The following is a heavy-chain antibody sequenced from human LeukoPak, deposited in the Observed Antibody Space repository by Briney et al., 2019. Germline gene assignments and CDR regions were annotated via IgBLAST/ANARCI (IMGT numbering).Heavy chain of an antibody. D-gene: IGHD4-11*01. V-gene: IGHV3-33*01. J-gene: IGHJ3*02. Sequence: PGGSLRLSCAASGFTFSSYGMHWVRQAPGKGLEWVAVIWYDGSNKYYADSVKGRFTISRDNSKNTLYLQMNSLRAEDTAVYYCAREGDYSAFDIWGQGTMVTVSS. CDR1: GFTFSSYG. CDR2: IWYDGSNK. CDR3: AREGDYSAFDI.